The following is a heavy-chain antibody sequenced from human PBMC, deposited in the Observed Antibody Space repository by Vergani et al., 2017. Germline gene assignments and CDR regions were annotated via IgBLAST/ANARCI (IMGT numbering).Heavy chain of an antibody. CDR2: IRSKAYGGTT. D-gene: IGHD6-19*01. CDR1: GFTFGDYA. J-gene: IGHJ4*02. V-gene: IGHV3-49*03. Sequence: EVQLVESGGGLVQPGRSLRLSCTASGFTFGDYAMSWFRQAPGKGLEWVGFIRSKAYGGTTAYAASVKGRFTISRDDSKSIAYLQMNSLKTDDTAVYYCTRAVSSGWSNFDYWGQGTLVTVSS. CDR3: TRAVSSGWSNFDY.